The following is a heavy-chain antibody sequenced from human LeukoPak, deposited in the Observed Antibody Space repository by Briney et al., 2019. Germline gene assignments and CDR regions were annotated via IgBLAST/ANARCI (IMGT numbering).Heavy chain of an antibody. CDR1: GGSINTYS. V-gene: IGHV4-59*01. D-gene: IGHD2-2*01. J-gene: IGHJ3*02. Sequence: SETLSLTCTVSGGSINTYSWNLIRQPPGKGLEWIGNISYSGITDYNPSLQSRVTISVDTSKNQFFLNLRSVTAADTAVYYCARAIITYQLLDAFDIWGQGTMVTVSS. CDR3: ARAIITYQLLDAFDI. CDR2: ISYSGIT.